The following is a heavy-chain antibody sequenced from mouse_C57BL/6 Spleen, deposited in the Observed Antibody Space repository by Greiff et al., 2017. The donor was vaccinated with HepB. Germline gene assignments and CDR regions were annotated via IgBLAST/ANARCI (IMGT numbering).Heavy chain of an antibody. Sequence: QVQLQQPGAELVKPGASVKMSCKASGYTFTSYWITWVKQRPGQGLEWIGDIYPGSGSTNYNEKFKSKATLTVDTSSSTAYMQLSSLTSEDSAVYYCARHYSNYPYAMDYWGQGTSVTVSS. V-gene: IGHV1-55*01. CDR1: GYTFTSYW. D-gene: IGHD2-5*01. CDR3: ARHYSNYPYAMDY. J-gene: IGHJ4*01. CDR2: IYPGSGST.